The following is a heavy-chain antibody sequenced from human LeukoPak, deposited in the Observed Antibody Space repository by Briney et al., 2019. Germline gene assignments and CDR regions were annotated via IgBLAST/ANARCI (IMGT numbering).Heavy chain of an antibody. CDR3: ARVPLRFLEPFDY. CDR1: GGSVRGYY. V-gene: IGHV4-34*01. J-gene: IGHJ4*02. Sequence: SETLSLTCAVYGGSVRGYYWSWIRQPPGKGLEWIGEISDRGRTHYNPSLERRVRMSVDTSKTQFDPQLNSVTAADTAVYYCARVPLRFLEPFDYWGQGILVTVSS. D-gene: IGHD3-3*01. CDR2: ISDRGRT.